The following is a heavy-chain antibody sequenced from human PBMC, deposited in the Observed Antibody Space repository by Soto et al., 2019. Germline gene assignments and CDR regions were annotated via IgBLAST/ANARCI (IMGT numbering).Heavy chain of an antibody. Sequence: GGSLRLSCSASGFTFSSYAMHWVRQAPGKGLEYVSAISSNGGSTYYADSVKGRFTISRDYSKNTLYLQMSSLRAEDTAVYYCVGGYCSSTSCYTHITNWFDPWGPGTLGIVSS. CDR2: ISSNGGST. CDR3: VGGYCSSTSCYTHITNWFDP. V-gene: IGHV3-64D*06. J-gene: IGHJ5*02. D-gene: IGHD2-2*02. CDR1: GFTFSSYA.